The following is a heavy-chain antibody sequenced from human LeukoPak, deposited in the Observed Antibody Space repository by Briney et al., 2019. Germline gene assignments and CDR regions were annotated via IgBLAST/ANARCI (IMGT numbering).Heavy chain of an antibody. CDR2: IYYSGST. CDR1: GGSISSSSYY. D-gene: IGHD3-3*01. V-gene: IGHV4-39*07. Sequence: SETLSLTCTVSGGSISSSSYYWGWIRQPPGKGLEWIGSIYYSGSTYYNPSLKSRVTISVDTSKNQFSLKLSSVTAADTAVYYCARGMGDYDFWSGSPRPHSAGWFDPWGQGTLVTVSS. J-gene: IGHJ5*02. CDR3: ARGMGDYDFWSGSPRPHSAGWFDP.